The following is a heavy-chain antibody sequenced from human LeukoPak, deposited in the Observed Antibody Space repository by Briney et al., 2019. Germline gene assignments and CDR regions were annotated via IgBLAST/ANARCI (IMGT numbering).Heavy chain of an antibody. CDR3: ARSREVDGSWYPYFDY. CDR2: IDTDGTTT. V-gene: IGHV3-74*01. J-gene: IGHJ4*02. CDR1: AFTFSNYW. D-gene: IGHD6-13*01. Sequence: GGSLRLSCTTSAFTFSNYWMHWVRHVPGKGLVWVSRIDTDGTTTDYADSVKGRFTISRDNAKNTLYLQMNSLRAEDTAVYYCARSREVDGSWYPYFDYWGQGTLVTVSS.